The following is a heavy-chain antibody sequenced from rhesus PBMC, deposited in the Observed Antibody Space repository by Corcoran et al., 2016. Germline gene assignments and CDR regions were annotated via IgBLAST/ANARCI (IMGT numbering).Heavy chain of an antibody. CDR2: IYGGSGST. V-gene: IGHV4-147*01. CDR3: ARDHYYSGSYYIDY. J-gene: IGHJ4*01. CDR1: GASISSNY. Sequence: QVQLQESGPGLVKPSETLPLTCAVSGASISSNYWSWIRQPPGKGLEWIGYIYGGSGSTRCTPSLKSLVTSSKDPSKNHFSLKLRSVTAADTAVYYCARDHYYSGSYYIDYWGQGVLVTVSS. D-gene: IGHD3-16*01.